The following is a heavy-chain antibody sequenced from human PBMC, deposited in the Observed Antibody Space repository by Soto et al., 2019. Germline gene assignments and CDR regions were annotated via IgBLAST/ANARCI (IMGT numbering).Heavy chain of an antibody. CDR2: IIPIFGTA. Sequence: AASVKVSCKASVGTFSSYAISWVRQAPGQGLEWMGGIIPIFGTANYAQKFQGRVTITADESTSTAYMELSSMRSEDTAVYYCARAWKIGYCSGGSCYSDYYYGMDVWGQGTTVTVSS. CDR1: VGTFSSYA. CDR3: ARAWKIGYCSGGSCYSDYYYGMDV. V-gene: IGHV1-69*13. D-gene: IGHD2-15*01. J-gene: IGHJ6*02.